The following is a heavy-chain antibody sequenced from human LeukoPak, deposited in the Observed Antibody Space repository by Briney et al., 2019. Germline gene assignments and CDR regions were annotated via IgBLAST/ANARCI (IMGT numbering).Heavy chain of an antibody. J-gene: IGHJ5*02. Sequence: SETLSLTCAVSGGSISSSNWWSWVRPPPGKGLEWIGEIYHSGSTNYNPSLKSRVTISVDKSKNQFSLKLSSVTAADTAVYYCARERDGYSSYNWFDPWGQGTMVTVSS. CDR1: GGSISSSNW. CDR2: IYHSGST. D-gene: IGHD5-24*01. CDR3: ARERDGYSSYNWFDP. V-gene: IGHV4-4*02.